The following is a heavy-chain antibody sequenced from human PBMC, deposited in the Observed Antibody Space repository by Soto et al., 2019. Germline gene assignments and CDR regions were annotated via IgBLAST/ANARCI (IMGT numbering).Heavy chain of an antibody. CDR2: ISYDGSNK. D-gene: IGHD1-20*01. CDR1: GFTFSSYG. J-gene: IGHJ4*02. Sequence: GGSLRLSCAASGFTFSSYGMHWVRQGPGKGLEWVAFISYDGSNKYYADSVKGRFTISRDNSKNTLYLQMNSLRAEDTAVYYCASSKTRYDPPLLWGQGTLVTVSS. CDR3: ASSKTRYDPPLL. V-gene: IGHV3-30*03.